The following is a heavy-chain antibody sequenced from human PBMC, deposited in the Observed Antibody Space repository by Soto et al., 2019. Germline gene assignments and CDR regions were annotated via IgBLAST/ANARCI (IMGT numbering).Heavy chain of an antibody. D-gene: IGHD6-6*01. CDR2: VSGSGGST. Sequence: GGSLRLSCAASGFTFSSYWMSWVRQAPGKGLEWVSAVSGSGGSTYYADSVKGRFTISRDNSKNTLYLQMNSLRTEDTAIYYCAKRISSSSPNDYWGQGTLVTVSS. CDR1: GFTFSSYW. CDR3: AKRISSSSPNDY. V-gene: IGHV3-23*01. J-gene: IGHJ4*02.